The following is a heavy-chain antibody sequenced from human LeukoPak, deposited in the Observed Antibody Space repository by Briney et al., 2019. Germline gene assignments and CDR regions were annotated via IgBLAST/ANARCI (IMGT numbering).Heavy chain of an antibody. J-gene: IGHJ3*02. V-gene: IGHV4-39*01. Sequence: SETLSLTCTVSGGSISRSSYYWGWIRQPPGKGLEWIGSIYYSGSTYYNPSLKSRVTISVDTSKNQFSLKLSSVTAADTAVYYCARRPAAMLDAFDIWGQGTMVTVSS. CDR2: IYYSGST. CDR1: GGSISRSSYY. CDR3: ARRPAAMLDAFDI. D-gene: IGHD2-2*01.